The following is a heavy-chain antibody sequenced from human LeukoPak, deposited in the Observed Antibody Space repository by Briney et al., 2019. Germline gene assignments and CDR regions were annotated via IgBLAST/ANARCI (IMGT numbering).Heavy chain of an antibody. D-gene: IGHD4-17*01. V-gene: IGHV3-30-3*01. Sequence: GGSLRLSCAASGFTFSSYAMHWVRQAPGKGLEWVAVISKDGSDTDFADSVKGRFTIFRDNSMSMLYLHMNSLRAEDTAFYYCSRGTTDYDSWGQGTLVTVSS. J-gene: IGHJ5*02. CDR1: GFTFSSYA. CDR2: ISKDGSDT. CDR3: SRGTTDYDS.